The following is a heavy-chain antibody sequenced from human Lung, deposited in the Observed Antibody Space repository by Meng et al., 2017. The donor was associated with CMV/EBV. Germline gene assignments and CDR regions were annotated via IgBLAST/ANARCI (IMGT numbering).Heavy chain of an antibody. V-gene: IGHV3-11*04. J-gene: IGHJ4*02. CDR3: ARDIKSGRVGFDY. CDR2: ISPTSTTV. Sequence: GGSLRLXXAASGFTFSEYFMAWIRQTPGKGLEWVSYISPTSTTVFYAESVRGRSTVSRDNAKNSLLLQMDSLRADDTAVYYCARDIKSGRVGFDYWSQGTLVXVSS. CDR1: GFTFSEYF.